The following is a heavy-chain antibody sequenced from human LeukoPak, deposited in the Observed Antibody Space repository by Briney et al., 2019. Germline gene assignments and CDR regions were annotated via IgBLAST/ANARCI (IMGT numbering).Heavy chain of an antibody. CDR3: AKSIYCGGDCYRILDAFDI. V-gene: IGHV4-34*01. CDR1: GGSFSGYY. CDR2: INHSGST. J-gene: IGHJ3*02. D-gene: IGHD2-21*02. Sequence: PSETLSLTCAVYGGSFSGYYWSWIRQPPGKGLEWIGEINHSGSTNYNPSLKSRVTISVDTSKNQFSLKVSSVTAADTAVYYCAKSIYCGGDCYRILDAFDIWGQGTMVTVSS.